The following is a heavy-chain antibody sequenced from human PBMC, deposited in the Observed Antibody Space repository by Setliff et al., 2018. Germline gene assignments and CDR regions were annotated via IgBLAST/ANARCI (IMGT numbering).Heavy chain of an antibody. J-gene: IGHJ6*03. CDR3: AREGVDTRSSTDYRYYMDL. V-gene: IGHV1-69*05. D-gene: IGHD5-18*01. CDR1: GGTFSSYG. CDR2: TIPNFGTT. Sequence: SVKVSCKATGGTFSSYGISWVRQAPGQGLEWLGGTIPNFGTTNYAQEFQGRVTIITDESTSTAYMELSSLRFEDTAVYYCAREGVDTRSSTDYRYYMDLWGKGTTVTVS.